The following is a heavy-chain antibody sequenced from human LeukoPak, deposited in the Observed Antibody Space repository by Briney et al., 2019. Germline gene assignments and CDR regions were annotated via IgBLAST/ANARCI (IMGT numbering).Heavy chain of an antibody. D-gene: IGHD6-13*01. CDR1: GYSISSGYY. Sequence: TSEALSLTCTVSGYSISSGYYWGWIRQPPGKELEWIGSIYHSGSTYYNPSLKSRVTISVDTSKNQFSLKLSSVTAADTAVYYCARVALYSSTLDYWGQGTLVTVSS. CDR2: IYHSGST. CDR3: ARVALYSSTLDY. V-gene: IGHV4-38-2*02. J-gene: IGHJ4*02.